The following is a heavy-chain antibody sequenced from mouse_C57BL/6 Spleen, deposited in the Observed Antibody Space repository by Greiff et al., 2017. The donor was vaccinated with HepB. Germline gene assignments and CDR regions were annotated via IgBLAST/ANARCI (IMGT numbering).Heavy chain of an antibody. CDR2: IYPGDGDT. CDR3: AFYSKEYYYAMDY. CDR1: GYAFSSSW. Sequence: QVQLKQSGPELVKPGASVKISCKASGYAFSSSWMNWVKQRPGKGLEWIGRIYPGDGDTNYNGKFKGKATLTADKSSSTAYMQLSSLTSEDSAVYFCAFYSKEYYYAMDYWGQGTSVTVSS. V-gene: IGHV1-82*01. J-gene: IGHJ4*01. D-gene: IGHD2-5*01.